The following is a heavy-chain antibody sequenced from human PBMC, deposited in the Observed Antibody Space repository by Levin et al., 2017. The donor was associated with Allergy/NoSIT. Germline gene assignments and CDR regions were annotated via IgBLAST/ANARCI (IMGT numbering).Heavy chain of an antibody. CDR2: IFSNDEK. V-gene: IGHV2-26*01. D-gene: IGHD6-13*01. Sequence: SGPTLVKPTETLTLTCTVSGFSLSHARMGVSWIRQPPGKALEWLAHIFSNDEKSYSTSLKSRLTISKDTSKSQVVLTMTNMDPVDTATYYCARMRWFGAQIAAAEGWFDPWGQGTLVTVSS. CDR1: GFSLSHARMG. CDR3: ARMRWFGAQIAAAEGWFDP. J-gene: IGHJ5*02.